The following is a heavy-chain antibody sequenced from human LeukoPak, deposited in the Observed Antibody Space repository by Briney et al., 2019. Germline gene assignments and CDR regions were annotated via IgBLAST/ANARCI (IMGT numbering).Heavy chain of an antibody. Sequence: GGSLRLSCAASGFTFSSYSMSWVRQAPGKGLEWVSSISSSSSYIYYADSVKGRFTISRDNAKNSLYLQMNSLRAEDTAVYYCARDLDSFGPGYFDYWGQGTLVTVSS. D-gene: IGHD5-18*01. CDR3: ARDLDSFGPGYFDY. CDR1: GFTFSSYS. V-gene: IGHV3-21*04. CDR2: ISSSSSYI. J-gene: IGHJ4*02.